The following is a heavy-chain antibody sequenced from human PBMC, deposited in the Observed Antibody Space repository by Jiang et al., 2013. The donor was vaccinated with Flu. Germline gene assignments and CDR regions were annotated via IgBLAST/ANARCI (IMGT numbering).Heavy chain of an antibody. Sequence: GAEVKKPGASVKVSCKASGYTFTGYYMHWVRQAPGQGLEWMGWINPNSGGTNYAQKFQGRVTMTRDTSISTAYMELSRLRSDDTAVYYCARVLIKGRPPGYYFDYWGQGTLVTVSS. J-gene: IGHJ4*02. V-gene: IGHV1-2*02. CDR1: GYTFTGYY. CDR2: INPNSGGT. CDR3: ARVLIKGRPPGYYFDY. D-gene: IGHD3-16*01.